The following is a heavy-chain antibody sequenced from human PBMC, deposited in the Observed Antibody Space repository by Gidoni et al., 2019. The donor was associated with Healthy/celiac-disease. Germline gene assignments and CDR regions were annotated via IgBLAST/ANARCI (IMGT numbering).Heavy chain of an antibody. CDR3: AKDLYSSRGVFDY. D-gene: IGHD6-13*01. CDR1: GFTFSSYG. V-gene: IGHV3-30*18. J-gene: IGHJ4*02. Sequence: QVQLVESGGGVVQPGGSLRLSCAASGFTFSSYGMHWVRQAPGKGLEWVAVISYDGSNKYYADSVKGRFTISRDNSKNTLYLQMNSLRAEDTAVYYCAKDLYSSRGVFDYWGQGTLVTVSS. CDR2: ISYDGSNK.